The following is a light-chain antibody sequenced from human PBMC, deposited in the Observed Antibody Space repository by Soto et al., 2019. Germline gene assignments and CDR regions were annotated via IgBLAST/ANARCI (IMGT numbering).Light chain of an antibody. CDR3: QHYDHLPPLS. Sequence: DIQMTQSPSSLSASVGDRVTITCQASQDIKNYLNWYEQKPGKAPNLLIYDASNLKTGVSSRLSGSGSGTDFTFTISSLQPEDIATYYCQHYDHLPPLSFGGGTKVEIK. V-gene: IGKV1-33*01. CDR2: DAS. CDR1: QDIKNY. J-gene: IGKJ4*01.